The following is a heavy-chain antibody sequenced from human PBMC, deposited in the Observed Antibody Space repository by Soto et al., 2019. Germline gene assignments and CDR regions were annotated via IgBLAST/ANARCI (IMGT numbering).Heavy chain of an antibody. CDR2: IWSDGSNK. CDR3: ARVPKDYGDYRWGWFDR. D-gene: IGHD4-17*01. V-gene: IGHV3-33*01. Sequence: QVHLVESGGGVVRPGRSLRLSCAASGFTFSSYGMHWVRQAPGMGLQWVAVIWSDGSNKYYVDSVQGRFRISRDNSKNTLYLQMDHLRAEDTAVYYCARVPKDYGDYRWGWFDRWGQGAQVTVAS. CDR1: GFTFSSYG. J-gene: IGHJ5*02.